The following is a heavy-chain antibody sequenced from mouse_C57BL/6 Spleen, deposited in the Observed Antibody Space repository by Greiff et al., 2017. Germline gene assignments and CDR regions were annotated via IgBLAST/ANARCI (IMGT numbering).Heavy chain of an antibody. CDR3: ARAFYYGSSYGDYYAMDY. V-gene: IGHV5-17*01. Sequence: EVQVVESGGGLVKPGGSLKLSCAASGFTFSDYGMHWVRQAPEKGLEWVAYISSGSSTIYYADTVKGRFTISRDNAKNTLFLQMTSLRSEDTAMYYCARAFYYGSSYGDYYAMDYWGQGTSVTVSS. CDR2: ISSGSSTI. D-gene: IGHD1-1*01. CDR1: GFTFSDYG. J-gene: IGHJ4*01.